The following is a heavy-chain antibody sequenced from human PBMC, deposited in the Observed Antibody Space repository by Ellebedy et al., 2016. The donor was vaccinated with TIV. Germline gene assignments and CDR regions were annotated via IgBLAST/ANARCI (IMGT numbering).Heavy chain of an antibody. CDR1: GYSFTSYW. CDR3: AGITCSGGSCSRDY. V-gene: IGHV5-10-1*01. J-gene: IGHJ4*02. D-gene: IGHD2-15*01. Sequence: KVSCKGSGYSFTSYWISWVRQMPGKGLEWMGRIDPSDSYTNYSPSFQGHVTISADKSISTAYLQWSSLKASDTAMYYCAGITCSGGSCSRDYWGQGTLVTVSS. CDR2: IDPSDSYT.